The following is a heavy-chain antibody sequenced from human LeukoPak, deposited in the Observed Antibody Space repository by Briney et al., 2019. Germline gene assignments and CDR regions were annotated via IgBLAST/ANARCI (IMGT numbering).Heavy chain of an antibody. CDR1: GFTFSSYS. D-gene: IGHD1-1*01. CDR2: ISGSTTYI. J-gene: IGHJ4*02. V-gene: IGHV3-21*06. Sequence: GGSLRLSCAASGFTFSSYSMNWVRQAPGKGLEWVSSISGSTTYIYYADSVKGRFTISRDNSKNTLYLQMNSLRAEDTAVYYCAKDLTTGTLSFDYWGQGTLVTVSS. CDR3: AKDLTTGTLSFDY.